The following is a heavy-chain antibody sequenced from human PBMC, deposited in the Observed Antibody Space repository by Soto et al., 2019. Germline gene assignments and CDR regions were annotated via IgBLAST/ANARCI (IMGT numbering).Heavy chain of an antibody. Sequence: GESLKISCKGSAYSFTSYWIGCVRQMPGKGLEWMGIIYPGDSDTRYSPSFQGQVTISADKSISTAYLQWSSLKASDTAMYYCARHTNIVVVPAAKGTENYYYYGMDVWGQGTTVTVSS. CDR3: ARHTNIVVVPAAKGTENYYYYGMDV. CDR2: IYPGDSDT. J-gene: IGHJ6*02. D-gene: IGHD2-2*01. V-gene: IGHV5-51*01. CDR1: AYSFTSYW.